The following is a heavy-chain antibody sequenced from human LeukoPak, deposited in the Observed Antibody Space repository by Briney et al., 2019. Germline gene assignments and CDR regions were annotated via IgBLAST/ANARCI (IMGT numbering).Heavy chain of an antibody. D-gene: IGHD6-19*01. CDR3: ARHRGIAVAATGD. J-gene: IGHJ4*02. CDR1: GGSFSGYY. Sequence: SETLSLTCAVYGGSFSGYYWSWIRQPPGKGLEWIGSIYYSGSTYYNPSLKSRVTISVDTSKNQFSLKLSSVTAADTAVYYCARHRGIAVAATGDWGQGTLVTVSS. CDR2: IYYSGST. V-gene: IGHV4-34*01.